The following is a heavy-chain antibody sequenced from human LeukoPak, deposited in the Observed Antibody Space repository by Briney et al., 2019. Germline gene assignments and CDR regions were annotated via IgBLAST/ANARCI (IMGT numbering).Heavy chain of an antibody. Sequence: GGSLRLSCAASGFTFSNYAMTWVRQAPGKGLEWVSVITGSTSRTYYADSVKGRFSISRDDFTNMLYLEMNSLRGEDTAVYYCAKDRFMAAAGTFDYWGQGTLVTVSS. D-gene: IGHD6-13*01. CDR2: ITGSTSRT. J-gene: IGHJ4*02. CDR1: GFTFSNYA. V-gene: IGHV3-23*01. CDR3: AKDRFMAAAGTFDY.